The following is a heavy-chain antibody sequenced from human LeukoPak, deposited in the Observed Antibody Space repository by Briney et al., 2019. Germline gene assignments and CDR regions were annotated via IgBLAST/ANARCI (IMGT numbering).Heavy chain of an antibody. D-gene: IGHD4-17*01. V-gene: IGHV1-18*01. CDR2: ISAYNGNT. Sequence: ASVKVSCKASGGTFSSYAISWVRQAPGQGLEWMGWISAYNGNTNYAQKLQGRVTMTTDTSTSTAYMELRSLRSDDTAVYYCARESATGYYYYGMDVWGQGTTVTVSS. CDR1: GGTFSSYA. J-gene: IGHJ6*02. CDR3: ARESATGYYYYGMDV.